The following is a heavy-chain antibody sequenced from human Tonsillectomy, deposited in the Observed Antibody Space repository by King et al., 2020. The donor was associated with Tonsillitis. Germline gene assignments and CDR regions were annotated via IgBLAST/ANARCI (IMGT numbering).Heavy chain of an antibody. D-gene: IGHD1-1*01. CDR2: IYYSGST. CDR1: GGSISSTRYY. Sequence: QLQESGPGLVKPSETLSLTCTVSGGSISSTRYYWGWIRQPPGRGLEWIGTIYYSGSTYYNPSLKSRVTISVDTSKNQFSLKLTSVTAADTAVYYCARHGQQVLGNEHYFDYWGQGTLVTVSS. J-gene: IGHJ4*02. V-gene: IGHV4-39*01. CDR3: ARHGQQVLGNEHYFDY.